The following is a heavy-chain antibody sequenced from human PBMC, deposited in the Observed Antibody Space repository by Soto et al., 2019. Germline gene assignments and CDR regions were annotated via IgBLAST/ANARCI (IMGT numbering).Heavy chain of an antibody. CDR3: GRGTRVGGFGELQY. D-gene: IGHD3-10*01. Sequence: EVQLVESGGGLVQPGGSLRLSCAASGFTFSTYWMHWVRQVPGKGLLWVSRIIGDGSNTNYADSVKGRFTISRDNAKNTLYLQMNSLTDEDTAVYYGGRGTRVGGFGELQYWGQGILVTVSS. J-gene: IGHJ4*02. CDR2: IIGDGSNT. CDR1: GFTFSTYW. V-gene: IGHV3-74*01.